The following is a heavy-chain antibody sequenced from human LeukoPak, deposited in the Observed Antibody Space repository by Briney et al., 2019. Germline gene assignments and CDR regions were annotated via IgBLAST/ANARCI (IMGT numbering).Heavy chain of an antibody. D-gene: IGHD5-18*01. V-gene: IGHV3-64D*06. CDR1: GFTFSSYA. CDR3: VKDPSYGPN. Sequence: PGGSLRLSCSASGFTFSSYAMHWVRQAPGKGLEYVPAISSNGGSTYYADSVKGRFTISRDNSKNTLYLQMSSLRAEDTAVYYCVKDPSYGPNWGQGTLVTVSS. CDR2: ISSNGGST. J-gene: IGHJ4*02.